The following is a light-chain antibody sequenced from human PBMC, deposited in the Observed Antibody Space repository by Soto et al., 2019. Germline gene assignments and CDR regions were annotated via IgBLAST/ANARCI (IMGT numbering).Light chain of an antibody. J-gene: IGKJ4*01. Sequence: DIPMTQSPSSLSASVGDRVTITCRASQSISSYLNWYQQKPGKAPKVLISGASSLQSGVPLRFSGSGSGTDFTLTISSLQSEDFASYYCQQSDSTPLTFGGGTKVEIK. CDR1: QSISSY. V-gene: IGKV1-39*01. CDR3: QQSDSTPLT. CDR2: GAS.